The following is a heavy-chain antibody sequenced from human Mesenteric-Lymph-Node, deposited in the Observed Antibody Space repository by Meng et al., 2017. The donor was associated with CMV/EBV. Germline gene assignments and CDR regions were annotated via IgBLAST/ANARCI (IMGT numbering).Heavy chain of an antibody. CDR1: GFAFNIYA. D-gene: IGHD6-13*01. V-gene: IGHV3-23*03. CDR2: IYGGGTNT. Sequence: GESLKISCAASGFAFNIYAMGRVRQAPGKGLEWVSVIYGGGTNTYYGDSVKGRFTISRDNSMNTLSLQMNSLRAEDTAVYYCAKGGGYTPYCYFDVWGRGTLVTVSS. CDR3: AKGGGYTPYCYFDV. J-gene: IGHJ2*01.